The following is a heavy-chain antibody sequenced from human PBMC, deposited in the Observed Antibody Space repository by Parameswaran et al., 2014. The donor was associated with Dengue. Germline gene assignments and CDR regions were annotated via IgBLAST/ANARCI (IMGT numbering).Heavy chain of an antibody. Sequence: PGASVKVSCKASGYTFTDYYMHWVRQAPGQGLEWMGWITPNSGGTNFAQKFQGRVTMARDTSISTAYMELSRLTSDDTAVYFCAGARYQWQQLAIFDTWGRGTLVTVSS. J-gene: IGHJ5*02. CDR2: ITPNSGGT. D-gene: IGHD5-24*01. CDR1: GYTFTDYY. CDR3: AGARYQWQQLAIFDT. V-gene: IGHV1-2*02.